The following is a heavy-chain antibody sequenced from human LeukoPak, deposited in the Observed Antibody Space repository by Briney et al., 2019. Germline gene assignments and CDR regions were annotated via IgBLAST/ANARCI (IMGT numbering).Heavy chain of an antibody. CDR2: IRCDGSNK. V-gene: IGHV3-30*02. CDR1: GFTFSSYG. J-gene: IGHJ4*02. CDR3: AKSRSGYDYDCLRS. Sequence: GGSLRLSCAASGFTFSSYGMHWVRQAPGKGLEWVAFIRCDGSNKYYADSVKGRFTISRDNSKNTLYLQMNSLRAEDTAVYYCAKSRSGYDYDCLRSWGQGTLVTVSS. D-gene: IGHD5-12*01.